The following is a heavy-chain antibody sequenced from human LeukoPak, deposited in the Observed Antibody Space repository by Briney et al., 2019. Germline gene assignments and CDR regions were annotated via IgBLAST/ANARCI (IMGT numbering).Heavy chain of an antibody. CDR2: INHCGST. V-gene: IGHV4-34*01. CDR3: ARAYYDILTGYRGPNWFDP. Sequence: SETLSLTCAVYGGSFSGYYWCWIRKPPGKGLEWIGEINHCGSTNYNPSLKSRVTISVDTSKNQFSLKLSSVTAADTAVYYCARAYYDILTGYRGPNWFDPWGQGTLVTVSS. CDR1: GGSFSGYY. D-gene: IGHD3-9*01. J-gene: IGHJ5*02.